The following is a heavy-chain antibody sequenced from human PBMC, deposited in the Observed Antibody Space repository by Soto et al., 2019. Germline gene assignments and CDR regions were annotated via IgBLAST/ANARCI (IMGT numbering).Heavy chain of an antibody. CDR3: ARVWATKIRTWVYYFDY. CDR2: ISAYNGNT. J-gene: IGHJ4*02. V-gene: IGHV1-18*01. CDR1: GYTFTSYG. Sequence: QVQLVLSGAEVKKPGASVKVSCKASGYTFTSYGISWVRQAPGQGLEWMGWISAYNGNTNYAQKLQGRVTMTTDTSTSTAYMELRSLRSDDTAVYYCARVWATKIRTWVYYFDYWGQGTLVTVSS. D-gene: IGHD5-12*01.